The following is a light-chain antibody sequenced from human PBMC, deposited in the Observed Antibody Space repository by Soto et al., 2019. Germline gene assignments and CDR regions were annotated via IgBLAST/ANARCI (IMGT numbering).Light chain of an antibody. V-gene: IGKV3-15*01. CDR1: RSVGTT. Sequence: EMVMTQSPATLAVSPGERVILSCRASRSVGTTLAWYQQKPGQAPRLLIYGASTRATGIPARFSGSGSGTDFTLTISSLQSEDFPVYYCQQYNNWPDMYTFGQGTTLEI. CDR3: QQYNNWPDMYT. J-gene: IGKJ2*01. CDR2: GAS.